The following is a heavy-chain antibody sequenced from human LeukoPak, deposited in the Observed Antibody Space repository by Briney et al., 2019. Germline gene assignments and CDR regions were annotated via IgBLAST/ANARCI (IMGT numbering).Heavy chain of an antibody. J-gene: IGHJ4*02. V-gene: IGHV3-23*01. CDR2: ISGSGGST. CDR1: GFTFSSYA. Sequence: GGSLRLSCAASGFTFSSYAMSWVRQAPGKGLEWVSAISGSGGSTYYADSVKGRFTISRDNSKNTLYLQMNSLRAEDTAVYYCARDLRGIEYSSSTPDYWGQGTLVTVSS. CDR3: ARDLRGIEYSSSTPDY. D-gene: IGHD6-6*01.